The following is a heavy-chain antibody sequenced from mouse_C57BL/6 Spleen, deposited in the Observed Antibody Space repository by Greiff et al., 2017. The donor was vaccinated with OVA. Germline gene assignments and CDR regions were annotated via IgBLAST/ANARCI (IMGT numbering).Heavy chain of an antibody. V-gene: IGHV5-6*02. Sequence: DVKLVESGGDLVKPGGSLKLSCAASGFTFSSYGMSWVRQTPDKRLEWVATIRSGGSYTYYPDSVKGRFTLSRDNAKNTLYLQMSSLKSEDTAMYYCARPFDGSTIYYAMDYWGQGTSVTVSS. CDR2: IRSGGSYT. CDR3: ARPFDGSTIYYAMDY. J-gene: IGHJ4*01. D-gene: IGHD1-1*01. CDR1: GFTFSSYG.